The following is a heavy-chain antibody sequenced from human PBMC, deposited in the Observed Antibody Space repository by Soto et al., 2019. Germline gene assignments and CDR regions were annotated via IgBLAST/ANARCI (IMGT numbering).Heavy chain of an antibody. CDR2: MYYSGTT. CDR3: AVVDSTGNWFDP. Sequence: SETLSLTCTVAGGSISSSDFYWGWLRQTPGKGLEFIGSMYYSGTTYYNPSLKSRVTISVDTSKNQFTLKLISVTAADTAVYYCAVVDSTGNWFDPWGEGALVTVSS. J-gene: IGHJ5*02. D-gene: IGHD6-25*01. CDR1: GGSISSSDFY. V-gene: IGHV4-39*01.